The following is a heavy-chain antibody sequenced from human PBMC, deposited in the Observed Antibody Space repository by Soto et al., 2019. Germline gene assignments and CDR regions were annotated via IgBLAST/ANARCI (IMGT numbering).Heavy chain of an antibody. CDR3: ARAEGFRRSWFDP. D-gene: IGHD3-10*01. Sequence: SETLSVTCGVYGGSFRNYYWIWVRQPPGKGLEWIGEVNHSGEASYNPSLQSRVSISLDTSNNHFSLKMTAVTAADTAIYCCARAEGFRRSWFDPWGQGTQATVSS. CDR1: GGSFRNYY. J-gene: IGHJ5*02. V-gene: IGHV4-34*01. CDR2: VNHSGEA.